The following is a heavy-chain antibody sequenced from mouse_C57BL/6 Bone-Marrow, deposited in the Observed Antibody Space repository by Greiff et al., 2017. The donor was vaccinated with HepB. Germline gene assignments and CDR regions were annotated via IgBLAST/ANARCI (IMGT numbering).Heavy chain of an antibody. V-gene: IGHV5-9-1*02. CDR1: GFTFSSYA. Sequence: EVQRVESGEGLVKPGGSLKLSCAASGFTFSSYAMSWVRQTPEKRLEWVAYISSGGDYIYYADTVKGRFTISRDNARNTLYLQMSSLKSEDTAMYYCTREGVLLGNFDYWGQGTTLTVSS. CDR3: TREGVLLGNFDY. D-gene: IGHD2-10*01. J-gene: IGHJ2*01. CDR2: ISSGGDYI.